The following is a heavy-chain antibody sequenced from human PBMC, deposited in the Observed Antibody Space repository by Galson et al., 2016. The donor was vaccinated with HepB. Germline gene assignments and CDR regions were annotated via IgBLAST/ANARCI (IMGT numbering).Heavy chain of an antibody. D-gene: IGHD3-3*01. J-gene: IGHJ4*02. CDR3: TRVTIYGVVYF. CDR1: SDSITGHY. V-gene: IGHV4-59*11. Sequence: SETLSLTCTFSSDSITGHYCSWIRQSPGKGLEWIGYIYYSGSTNYNPSLKSRVTMLVDTSKNQFSMMLTSVTAADTAVYYCTRVTIYGVVYFWGQGTPVTVSS. CDR2: IYYSGST.